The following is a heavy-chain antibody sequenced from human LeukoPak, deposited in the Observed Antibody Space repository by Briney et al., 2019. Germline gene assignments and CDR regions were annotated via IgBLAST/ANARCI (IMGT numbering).Heavy chain of an antibody. CDR1: GGSISSYY. D-gene: IGHD6-19*01. CDR3: ARETSLAGFASGLGFNY. J-gene: IGHJ4*02. Sequence: SETLSLTCTVSGGSISSYYWSWIRQPPGKGLEWIGYIYYSGSTNYNPSLKSRVTISVDTSKNQFSLKLSSVTAADTATYYCARETSLAGFASGLGFNYWGQGILVTVSS. CDR2: IYYSGST. V-gene: IGHV4-59*01.